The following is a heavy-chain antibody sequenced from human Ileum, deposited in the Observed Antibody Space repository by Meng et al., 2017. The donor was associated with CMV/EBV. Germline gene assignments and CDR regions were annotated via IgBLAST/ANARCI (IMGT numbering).Heavy chain of an antibody. J-gene: IGHJ6*04. V-gene: IGHV4-59*12. CDR1: GDFMSSYC. CDR3: ARDSSISWFYV. D-gene: IGHD6-13*01. Sequence: QVRHQVPGPGLVKSSVTPSRTGTVFGDFMSSYCWSWIRQSPGKDLEWIGSIYYSGTTYYNPSLKSRVTVSIDTSKNQFSLKLTSVSAADTAVYFCARDSSISWFYVWGKGTTVTVSS. CDR2: IYYSGTT.